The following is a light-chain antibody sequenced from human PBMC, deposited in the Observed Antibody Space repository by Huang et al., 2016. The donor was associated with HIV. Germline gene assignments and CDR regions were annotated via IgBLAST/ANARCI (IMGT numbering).Light chain of an antibody. J-gene: IGKJ5*01. V-gene: IGKV1-33*01. CDR3: QQYDSRPIT. CDR2: DAS. CDR1: QDITNNY. Sequence: DIQMTQSPSSLSTSVGDRVTITCQASQDITNNYLNWYQQKPGKAPKLLIYDASSLETGVPSRFSGSGSGTNFSFTISSLQPEDIATYYCQQYDSRPITFGQGTRLEIK.